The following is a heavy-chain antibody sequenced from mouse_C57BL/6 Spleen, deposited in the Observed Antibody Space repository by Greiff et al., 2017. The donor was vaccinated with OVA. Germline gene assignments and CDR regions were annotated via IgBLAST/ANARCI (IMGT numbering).Heavy chain of an antibody. V-gene: IGHV5-9*01. CDR3: ARRDYGNDYFDY. J-gene: IGHJ2*01. CDR1: GFTFSSYT. CDR2: ISGGGGNT. D-gene: IGHD2-4*01. Sequence: EVKLVESGGGLVKPGGSLKLSCAASGFTFSSYTMSWVRQTPEKRLEWVATISGGGGNTYYPDSVKGRFTISRDNAKNTLYLQMRSLRSADAALYYCARRDYGNDYFDYWGQGTTLTVSS.